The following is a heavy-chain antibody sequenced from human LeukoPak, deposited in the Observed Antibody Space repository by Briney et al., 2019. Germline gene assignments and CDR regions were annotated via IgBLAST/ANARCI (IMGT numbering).Heavy chain of an antibody. CDR2: IKQDGSKK. CDR3: TRVGYIDEGIDY. D-gene: IGHD5-24*01. CDR1: GFPFSSYW. V-gene: IGHV3-7*04. Sequence: GGSLRLSCVASGFPFSSYWMTWVRQAPGKGLEWVANIKQDGSKKFYVYSVKGRFTISRDNAKNSLYLQMNSLRAEDTAIYYCTRVGYIDEGIDYWGQGTLVTVSS. J-gene: IGHJ4*02.